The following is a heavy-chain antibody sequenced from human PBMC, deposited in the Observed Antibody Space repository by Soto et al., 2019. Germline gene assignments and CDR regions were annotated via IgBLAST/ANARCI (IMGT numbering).Heavy chain of an antibody. Sequence: EGSLRLSCAASGFTFSSYAMHWVRQAPGKGLEYVSAISSNGGSTYYANSVKGRFTISRDNSKNTLYLQMGSLRAEDMAVYYCASLYSSGWSPGLDVWGKGTTVTVSS. V-gene: IGHV3-64*01. CDR2: ISSNGGST. D-gene: IGHD6-19*01. CDR3: ASLYSSGWSPGLDV. CDR1: GFTFSSYA. J-gene: IGHJ6*04.